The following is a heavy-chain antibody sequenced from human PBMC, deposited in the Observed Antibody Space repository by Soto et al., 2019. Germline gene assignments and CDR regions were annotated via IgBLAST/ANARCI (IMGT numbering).Heavy chain of an antibody. CDR2: ISTFAKTI. J-gene: IGHJ4*02. D-gene: IGHD3-10*01. Sequence: QVQLVESGGGLVKPGGSLRLSCAASGFTFGDFYMSWVRQAPGKGLEWVAFISTFAKTIDYADSVKGRFTISRDNAKDSLYLEMNSLRAEDTAVYYCVRDSMVKGVITYFDYWGQGILVSFSS. CDR1: GFTFGDFY. CDR3: VRDSMVKGVITYFDY. V-gene: IGHV3-11*01.